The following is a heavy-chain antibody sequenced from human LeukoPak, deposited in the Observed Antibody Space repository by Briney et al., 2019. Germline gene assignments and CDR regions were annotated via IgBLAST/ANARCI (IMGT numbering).Heavy chain of an antibody. CDR2: ISSSGDIT. CDR1: GFTFTSHG. V-gene: IGHV3-23*01. CDR3: AKDLMRDRWFGES. J-gene: IGHJ5*02. D-gene: IGHD3-10*01. Sequence: GGTLRLSCAASGFTFTSHGMNWVRQAPGKGLEWVSGISSSGDITYYADSVKGRFTISRDNSKNTLYLEMNSLRVEDTAVYYCAKDLMRDRWFGESWGQGTLVTVSS.